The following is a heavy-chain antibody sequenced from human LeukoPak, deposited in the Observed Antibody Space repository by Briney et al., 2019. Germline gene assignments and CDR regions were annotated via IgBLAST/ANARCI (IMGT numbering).Heavy chain of an antibody. CDR3: ARGHFGVVIIPDYFDY. D-gene: IGHD3-3*01. Sequence: PSETLSLTCTVSGGSVSSGSYYWSWIRQPPGKGLEWIGYIYYSGSTNYNPSLKSRVTISVDTSKNHFSLKLSSVTAADTAVYYCARGHFGVVIIPDYFDYWGQGTLVTVSS. CDR1: GGSVSSGSYY. V-gene: IGHV4-61*03. CDR2: IYYSGST. J-gene: IGHJ4*02.